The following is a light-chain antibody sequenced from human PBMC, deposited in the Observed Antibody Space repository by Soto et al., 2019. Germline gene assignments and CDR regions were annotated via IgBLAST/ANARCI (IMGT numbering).Light chain of an antibody. CDR1: ESVSNN. CDR3: QQRSTWPT. Sequence: EIVSTQSPVTLSLSPGERATLSCRASESVSNNLAWYQQKAGQAPRLLIYGASTRATGIPARFSGSGSGTEFTLTISSLQSEDFAVYYCQQRSTWPTFGQGTRLEIK. V-gene: IGKV3-15*01. CDR2: GAS. J-gene: IGKJ5*01.